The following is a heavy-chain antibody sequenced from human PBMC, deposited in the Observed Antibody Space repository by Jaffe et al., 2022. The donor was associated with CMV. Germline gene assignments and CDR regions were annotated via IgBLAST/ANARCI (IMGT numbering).Heavy chain of an antibody. CDR3: ARTWNYAFDY. J-gene: IGHJ4*02. CDR2: TKYRSKWYT. D-gene: IGHD1-7*01. V-gene: IGHV6-1*01. Sequence: QVQLQQSGPGLVKPSQTLSLTCAISGDSVSSNSVGWHWIRQSPSRGLEWLGRTKYRSKWYTDYAVSVKSRITINPDTSESQYSLQLNSVTPEDTAVYYCARTWNYAFDYWGQGTLVTVSS. CDR1: GDSVSSNSVG.